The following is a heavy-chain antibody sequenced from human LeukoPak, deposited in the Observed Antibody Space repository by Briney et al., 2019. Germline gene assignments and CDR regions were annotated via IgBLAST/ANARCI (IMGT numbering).Heavy chain of an antibody. CDR2: IYPGDSDT. Sequence: GESLKISCKGSGYSFTSYWIGWVRQMPGKGLEWMGIIYPGDSDTRYSPSFQGQVTISADKSISTAYLQWSSLKASDTAMYYCARNVDTAMANYYTDVWGKGTTVTVSS. CDR3: ARNVDTAMANYYTDV. CDR1: GYSFTSYW. V-gene: IGHV5-51*01. D-gene: IGHD5-18*01. J-gene: IGHJ6*03.